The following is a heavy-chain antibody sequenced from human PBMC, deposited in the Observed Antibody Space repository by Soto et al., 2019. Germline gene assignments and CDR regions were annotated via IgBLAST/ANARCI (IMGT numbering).Heavy chain of an antibody. V-gene: IGHV3-23*01. CDR1: GCTFISYA. Sequence: GGSHRLSCTSSGCTFISYAMSWVRQATGKGLEWVSAISGSGGSTYYADSVKGRFTISRDNSKNTLYLQMNSLRAEDTAVYYCAKDRRAVAGTLDYWGQGTLVTVSS. D-gene: IGHD6-19*01. J-gene: IGHJ4*02. CDR2: ISGSGGST. CDR3: AKDRRAVAGTLDY.